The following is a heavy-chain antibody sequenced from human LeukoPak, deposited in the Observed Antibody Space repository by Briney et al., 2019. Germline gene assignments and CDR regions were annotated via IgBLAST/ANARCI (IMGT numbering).Heavy chain of an antibody. CDR3: TSPLFSGGDPP. J-gene: IGHJ5*02. CDR2: IRSKANSYAT. D-gene: IGHD1-26*01. Sequence: PGGSLRLSCAASGFTFSGSAMHWVRQASGKGLEWVGRIRSKANSYATAYAASVKGRFTISRDESKNTAYLQMNSLKIEDTAVYYCTSPLFSGGDPPWGQGTLVTVSS. V-gene: IGHV3-73*01. CDR1: GFTFSGSA.